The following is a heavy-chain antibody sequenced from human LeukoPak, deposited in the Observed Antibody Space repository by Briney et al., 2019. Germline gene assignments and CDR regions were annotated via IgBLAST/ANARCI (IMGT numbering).Heavy chain of an antibody. J-gene: IGHJ2*01. D-gene: IGHD1-26*01. V-gene: IGHV1-2*02. CDR1: GYTFSGYY. CDR2: INPNSGGT. Sequence: ASVKVSCKASGYTFSGYYMHWVRQAPGQGLEWMGWINPNSGGTNYAQKFQGRVTMTRDTSISTAYMELSRLRSDDTAVYYCARDPGLKGSYWYFDLWGRGTLVTVSS. CDR3: ARDPGLKGSYWYFDL.